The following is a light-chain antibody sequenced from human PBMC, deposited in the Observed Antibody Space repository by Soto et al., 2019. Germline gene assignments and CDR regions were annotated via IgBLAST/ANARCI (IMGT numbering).Light chain of an antibody. CDR3: QQYGSSPPWT. Sequence: EIVLTRSPGTLSLSPGERATLSCRASQSVSSSYLAWYQQKPGQAPRLLIYGASGRATGIPDRFSGSGSGTDFTLTISRLEPEDFAVYYCQQYGSSPPWTFGQGTKVEIK. CDR1: QSVSSSY. V-gene: IGKV3-20*01. J-gene: IGKJ1*01. CDR2: GAS.